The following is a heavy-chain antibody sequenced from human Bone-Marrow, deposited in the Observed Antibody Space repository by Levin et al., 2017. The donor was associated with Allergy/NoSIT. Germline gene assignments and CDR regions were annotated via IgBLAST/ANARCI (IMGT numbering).Heavy chain of an antibody. D-gene: IGHD1-26*01. V-gene: IGHV3-73*01. CDR3: TRLLRQSGSYVDY. CDR2: IRSKANSYAT. Sequence: LSLTCAASGFTFSGSAMHWVRQASGKGLEWVGRIRSKANSYATAYAASVKGRFTISRDDSKNTAYLQMNSLKTEDTAVYYCTRLLRQSGSYVDYWGQGTLVTVSS. CDR1: GFTFSGSA. J-gene: IGHJ4*02.